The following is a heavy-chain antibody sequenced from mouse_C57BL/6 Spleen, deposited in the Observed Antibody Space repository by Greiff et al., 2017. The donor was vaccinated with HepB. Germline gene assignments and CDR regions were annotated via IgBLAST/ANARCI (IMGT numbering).Heavy chain of an antibody. V-gene: IGHV1-82*01. D-gene: IGHD2-2*01. J-gene: IGHJ2*01. CDR1: GYAFSSSW. CDR3: ERGLLDY. Sequence: VKLQQSGPELVKPGASVKISCKASGYAFSSSWMNWVKQRPGKGLEWIGRIYPGDGDTNYTWKFKGKATQNADKSSSTAYMQLRSLTSENSAVYSCERGLLDYWGKGTTLTVSS. CDR2: IYPGDGDT.